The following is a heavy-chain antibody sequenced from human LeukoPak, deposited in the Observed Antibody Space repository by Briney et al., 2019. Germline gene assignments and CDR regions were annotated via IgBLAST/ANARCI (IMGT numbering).Heavy chain of an antibody. CDR2: ISGTGGST. Sequence: GGSLRLSCAASGFTFSSYAMSWVRQAPGKGLEWVSGISGTGGSTNYADSVKGRFAISRDNSMNTLYLQMNSLRAEDTAVYYCAKDSPSIAVAGNFDYWGQGTLVTVSS. V-gene: IGHV3-23*01. CDR3: AKDSPSIAVAGNFDY. J-gene: IGHJ4*02. D-gene: IGHD6-19*01. CDR1: GFTFSSYA.